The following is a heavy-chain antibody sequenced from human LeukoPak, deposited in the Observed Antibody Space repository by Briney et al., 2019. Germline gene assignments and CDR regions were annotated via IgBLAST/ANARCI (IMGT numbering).Heavy chain of an antibody. Sequence: KPGGSLRLSCAASGFTFSNYNMNWVRQAPGKGLEWVSSISSSNNYICYADSVKGRFTISRDNAKNSLYLQMNSLRAEDTAVYYCARRSPNYYFDYWGQGTPVTVPS. J-gene: IGHJ4*02. V-gene: IGHV3-21*01. CDR1: GFTFSNYN. CDR3: ARRSPNYYFDY. CDR2: ISSSNNYI.